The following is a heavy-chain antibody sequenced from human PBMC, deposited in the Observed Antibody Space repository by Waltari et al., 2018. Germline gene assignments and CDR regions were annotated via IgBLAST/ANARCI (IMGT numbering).Heavy chain of an antibody. CDR2: IYYSGST. D-gene: IGHD3-3*01. CDR3: ARAGDRYYDFWSGSSAFDI. Sequence: QVQLQESGPGLVKPSETLSLTCTVSGGSISSYYWRWIRQPPGKGLEWIGYIYYSGSTNYNPALKSRVTISVDTSKNQFSLKLSSVTAADTAVYYCARAGDRYYDFWSGSSAFDIWGQGTMVTVSS. CDR1: GGSISSYY. J-gene: IGHJ3*02. V-gene: IGHV4-59*01.